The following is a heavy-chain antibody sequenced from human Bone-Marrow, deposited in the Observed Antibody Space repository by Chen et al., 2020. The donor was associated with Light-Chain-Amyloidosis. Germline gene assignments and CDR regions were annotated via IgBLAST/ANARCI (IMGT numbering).Heavy chain of an antibody. CDR2: FDYNSGRK. Sequence: EVQMVESGGGLVQPDRYLRLSCVTSGFTYKKWAIHWVRQAPGKGLEWVSGFDYNSGRKDYAHSVMGLFTVSSDSSKNSLFLEMNSLRVEDTALYDCTQDGVPGGADFLGPGTIVTVSS. D-gene: IGHD1-1*01. CDR1: GFTYKKWA. CDR3: TQDGVPGGADF. V-gene: IGHV3-9*01. J-gene: IGHJ4*02.